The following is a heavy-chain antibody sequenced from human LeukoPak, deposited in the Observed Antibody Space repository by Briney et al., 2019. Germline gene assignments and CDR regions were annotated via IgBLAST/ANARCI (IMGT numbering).Heavy chain of an antibody. CDR1: GGTFSSYA. CDR3: ARGEANRNFDY. V-gene: IGHV1-69*06. Sequence: SVKVSCKASGGTFSSYAISWVRQAPGQGLEWMGGITPIFGTANYAQKFQGRVTITADKSTSTAYMELSSLRSEDTAVYYCARGEANRNFDYWGQGTLVTVSS. CDR2: ITPIFGTA. D-gene: IGHD1-26*01. J-gene: IGHJ4*02.